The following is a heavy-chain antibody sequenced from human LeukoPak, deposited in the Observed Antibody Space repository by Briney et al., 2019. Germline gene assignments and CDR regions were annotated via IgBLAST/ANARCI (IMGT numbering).Heavy chain of an antibody. Sequence: SETLSLTCSVSGGSISSYYWSWIRQPPGKGLEWIGYIYYSGSTKYNPSLKSRVTISVDTSKNQFSLKLSSVTAADTAVYYCARGEYSSSWYPFGAFDIWGQGTMVTVS. CDR1: GGSISSYY. CDR3: ARGEYSSSWYPFGAFDI. V-gene: IGHV4-59*01. J-gene: IGHJ3*02. D-gene: IGHD6-13*01. CDR2: IYYSGST.